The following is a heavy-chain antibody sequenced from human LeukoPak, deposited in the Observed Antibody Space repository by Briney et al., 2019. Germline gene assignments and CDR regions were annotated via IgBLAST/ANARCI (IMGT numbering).Heavy chain of an antibody. CDR1: GYTFTSYY. CDR2: INPSGGST. J-gene: IGHJ4*02. D-gene: IGHD5-18*01. Sequence: ASVKVSCKASGYTFTSYYMHWVRQAPGQGLEWMGIINPSGGSTSYAQKFQGRVTMTRDTPITTAYMELSSLTSDDTAVYYCAREYSYAFYFDYWGQGTLVTVSS. CDR3: AREYSYAFYFDY. V-gene: IGHV1-46*01.